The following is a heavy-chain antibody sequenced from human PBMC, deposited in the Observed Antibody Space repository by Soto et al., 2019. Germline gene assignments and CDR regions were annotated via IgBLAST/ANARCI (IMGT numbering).Heavy chain of an antibody. CDR2: IYRTGST. D-gene: IGHD1-7*01. CDR3: ASTHPATTVDY. CDR1: GGSFTSNSW. V-gene: IGHV4-4*02. J-gene: IGHJ4*02. Sequence: PSETLSLTCAVSGGSFTSNSWWTWVRQPPGQGLEWIREIYRTGSTNYNPSLKSRVTISLDKSQNQFSPKVTSLTAADTAVYYCASTHPATTVDYWGQGTLLTVSS.